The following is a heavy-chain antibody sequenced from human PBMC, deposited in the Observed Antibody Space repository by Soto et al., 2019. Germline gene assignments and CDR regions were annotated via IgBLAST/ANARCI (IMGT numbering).Heavy chain of an antibody. J-gene: IGHJ6*02. CDR1: GGTFSSYA. V-gene: IGHV1-69*12. Sequence: QVQLVQSGAEVKKPGSSVKVSCKASGGTFSSYAISWVRQAPGQGLEWMGGIIPIFGTANYAQKFQGRVTITADESTGTAYMALSRLRSEDTAVYACARLVPAAGYYYGMDVWGHGTTVTVSS. D-gene: IGHD2-2*01. CDR2: IIPIFGTA. CDR3: ARLVPAAGYYYGMDV.